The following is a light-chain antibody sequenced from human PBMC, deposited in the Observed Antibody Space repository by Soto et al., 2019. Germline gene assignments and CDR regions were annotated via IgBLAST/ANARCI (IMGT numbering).Light chain of an antibody. J-gene: IGLJ2*01. V-gene: IGLV2-23*01. CDR1: SSDVGSYKF. CDR3: CSYAGGSTLV. Sequence: QSALTQPASVSGSPGQSITISCTGTSSDVGSYKFVSWYQQHPVKAPKLMIYEGSKRPSGVSNRFSGSKSGNTASLTISGLQAEDEADYYCCSYAGGSTLVFGGGTKLTVL. CDR2: EGS.